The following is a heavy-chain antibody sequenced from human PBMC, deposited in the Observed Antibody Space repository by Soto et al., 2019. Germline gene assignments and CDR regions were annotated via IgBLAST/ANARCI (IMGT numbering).Heavy chain of an antibody. Sequence: SETLSLTCAVYGGSFSGYYWSWIRQPPGKGLEWIGEINHSGSTNYSPSFQGQVTISTDKSINTAYLQWSSLKASDTAIYYCATHRIGLFDLDYRGQGTLVTVSS. J-gene: IGHJ4*02. CDR2: INHSGST. CDR1: GGSFSGYY. V-gene: IGHV4-34*01. CDR3: ATHRIGLFDLDY. D-gene: IGHD3-3*02.